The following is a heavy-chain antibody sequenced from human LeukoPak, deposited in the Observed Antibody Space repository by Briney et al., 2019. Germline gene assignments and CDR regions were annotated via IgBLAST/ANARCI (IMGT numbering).Heavy chain of an antibody. D-gene: IGHD6-13*01. J-gene: IGHJ2*01. CDR2: VYATGST. Sequence: SETLSLTCTVSGGSITSDKNYWSWIRQPAGKGLEWIGRVYATGSTKYNPSLEGRVTISVDTSTNQFSPNLGAVTAADTAVYYCATEYGSSWTYWYFDLWGRGTLVTVSS. V-gene: IGHV4-61*02. CDR1: GGSITSDKNY. CDR3: ATEYGSSWTYWYFDL.